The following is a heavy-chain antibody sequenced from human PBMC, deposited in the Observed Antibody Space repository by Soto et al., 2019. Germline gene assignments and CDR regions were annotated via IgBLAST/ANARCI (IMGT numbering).Heavy chain of an antibody. CDR3: AGKSHYGSGSPKYFQH. Sequence: GGSLRLSCAASGFTFSSYSMNWVRQAPGKGLEWVSSISSSSSYIYYADSVKGRFTISRDNAKNSLYLQMNSLRAEDTAVYYCAGKSHYGSGSPKYFQHWGQGTLVTVSS. CDR1: GFTFSSYS. D-gene: IGHD3-10*01. J-gene: IGHJ1*01. V-gene: IGHV3-21*01. CDR2: ISSSSSYI.